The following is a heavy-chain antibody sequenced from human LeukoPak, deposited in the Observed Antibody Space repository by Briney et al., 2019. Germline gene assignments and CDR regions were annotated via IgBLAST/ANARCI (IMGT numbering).Heavy chain of an antibody. J-gene: IGHJ4*02. Sequence: PGGSLRLSCAASGFTFSDYYMSWIRQPPGKGLEWVSYISSSGSTIYYADSVKGRSTISKHNAMNSLYLQMNRLRDEDTAVYYCARGGRYDSSVYYHLIDYWGEGPLVSVSS. CDR3: ARGGRYDSSVYYHLIDY. CDR1: GFTFSDYY. D-gene: IGHD3-22*01. V-gene: IGHV3-11*01. CDR2: ISSSGSTI.